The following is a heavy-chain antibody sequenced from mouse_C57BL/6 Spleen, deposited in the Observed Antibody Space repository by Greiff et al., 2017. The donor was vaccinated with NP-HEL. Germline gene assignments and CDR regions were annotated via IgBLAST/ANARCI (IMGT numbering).Heavy chain of an antibody. CDR2: IHPNSGST. V-gene: IGHV1-64*01. CDR3: APITTVVGDYAMDY. Sequence: VQLQQPGAELVKPGASVKLSCKASGYTFTSYWMHWVKQRPGQGLEWIGMIHPNSGSTNYNEKFKSKATLTVDKSSSTAYMQLSSLTSEDSAVYYCAPITTVVGDYAMDYWGQGTSVTVSS. J-gene: IGHJ4*01. CDR1: GYTFTSYW. D-gene: IGHD1-1*01.